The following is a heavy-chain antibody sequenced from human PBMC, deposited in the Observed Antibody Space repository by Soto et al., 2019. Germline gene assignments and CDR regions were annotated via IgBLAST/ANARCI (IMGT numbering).Heavy chain of an antibody. Sequence: SETLSLTCTVSGGSISSYCWSWIRQPAGKGLEWIGRIYTSGSTNYNPSLKSRVTMSVDTSKDQFSLKLSSVTAADTAVYYCVGYCTNGVCYTGRDYWGQGTLVTVSS. CDR1: GGSISSYC. V-gene: IGHV4-4*07. J-gene: IGHJ4*02. CDR2: IYTSGST. D-gene: IGHD2-8*01. CDR3: VGYCTNGVCYTGRDY.